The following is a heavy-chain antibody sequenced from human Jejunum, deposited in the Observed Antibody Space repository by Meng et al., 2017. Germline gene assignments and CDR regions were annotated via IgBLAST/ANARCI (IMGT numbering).Heavy chain of an antibody. CDR2: IYYTGSA. Sequence: QVQLQESGPGLLTPSQTLSLTCTVSGDSISSGGHYWSWIRQHPGKGLEWIGYIYYTGSAYYNPSLESRVTLSVDTSNNQFSLRLNSVTAADTAVYYCAREGQLMLGLVDYWGQGTLVTVSS. J-gene: IGHJ4*02. CDR1: GDSISSGGHY. V-gene: IGHV4-31*03. CDR3: AREGQLMLGLVDY. D-gene: IGHD2-2*01.